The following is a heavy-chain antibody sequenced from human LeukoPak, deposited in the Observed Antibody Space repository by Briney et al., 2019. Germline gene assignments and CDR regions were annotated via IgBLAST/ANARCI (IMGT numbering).Heavy chain of an antibody. CDR2: IIPIFGTA. CDR3: ASVGRNFYYYMDV. CDR1: GYTFISYS. Sequence: SVKVSCKASGYTFISYSMNWVRQAPGQGLEWMGGIIPIFGTANYAQKFQGRVTITADESTSTAYMELSSLRSEDTAVYYCASVGRNFYYYMDVWGKGTTVTISS. V-gene: IGHV1-69*13. D-gene: IGHD1-26*01. J-gene: IGHJ6*03.